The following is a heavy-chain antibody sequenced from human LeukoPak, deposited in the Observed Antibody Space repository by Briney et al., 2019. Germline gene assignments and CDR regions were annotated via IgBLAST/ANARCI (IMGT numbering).Heavy chain of an antibody. CDR1: GFTVSSNY. V-gene: IGHV3-53*01. D-gene: IGHD4-17*01. J-gene: IGHJ4*02. CDR2: IYTGGGT. CDR3: ARPTYPTGYFDY. Sequence: GGSLRLSCAASGFTVSSNYMSWVRQAPGKGLEWVSVIYTGGGTYYADSVKGRFTISRDNSKNTLYLQMNSLRAEDTAVYYRARPTYPTGYFDYWGQGTLVTVSS.